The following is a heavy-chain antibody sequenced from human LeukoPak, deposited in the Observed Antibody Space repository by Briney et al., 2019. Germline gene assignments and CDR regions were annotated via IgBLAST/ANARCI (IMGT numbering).Heavy chain of an antibody. CDR3: ANLLVRGPIRDAFDI. J-gene: IGHJ3*02. CDR2: IRYDGSNK. V-gene: IGHV3-30*02. D-gene: IGHD3-10*01. CDR1: GFTFSSYG. Sequence: GGSLRLSCAASGFTFSSYGMHWVRQAPGKGLEWVAFIRYDGSNKYYADPVKGRFTISRDNSKNTLYLQMNSLRAEDTAVYYCANLLVRGPIRDAFDIWGQGTMVTVSS.